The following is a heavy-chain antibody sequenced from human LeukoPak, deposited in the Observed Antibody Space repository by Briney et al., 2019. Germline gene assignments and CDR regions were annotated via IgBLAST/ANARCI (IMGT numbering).Heavy chain of an antibody. CDR1: GYTFTGYY. V-gene: IGHV1-46*01. Sequence: ASVKVSCKASGYTFTGYYMHWVRQAPGQGLEWMGIINPSGGSTSYAQKFQGRVTMTRDMSTSTVYMELSSLRSEDTAVYYCARETGYCSGGSCYRSYYFDYWGQGTLVTVSS. J-gene: IGHJ4*02. CDR3: ARETGYCSGGSCYRSYYFDY. CDR2: INPSGGST. D-gene: IGHD2-15*01.